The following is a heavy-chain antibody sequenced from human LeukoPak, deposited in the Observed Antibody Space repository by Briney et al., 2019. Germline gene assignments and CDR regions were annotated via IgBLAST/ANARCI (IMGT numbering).Heavy chain of an antibody. CDR3: AREWGRGTTVTD. CDR2: IYHSGST. D-gene: IGHD4-17*01. V-gene: IGHV4-38-2*02. Sequence: SETLSLTCTVSGYSISSGYYWGWIRQPPGKGLEWIGSIYHSGSTYYNPSLKSRVTISVDTSKNQFSLKLSPVTAADTAVYYCAREWGRGTTVTDWGQGALVTVSS. J-gene: IGHJ4*02. CDR1: GYSISSGYY.